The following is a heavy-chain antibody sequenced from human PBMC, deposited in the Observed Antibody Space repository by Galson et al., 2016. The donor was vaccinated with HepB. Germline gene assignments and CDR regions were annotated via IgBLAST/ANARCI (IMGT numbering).Heavy chain of an antibody. J-gene: IGHJ4*02. D-gene: IGHD3-3*01. CDR2: IYTGETN. CDR1: GASINSGDHF. Sequence: LSLTCTVAGASINSGDHFWTWIRQPAGKGLEWIGHIYTGETNEYNPSLRSRVSISIDTSENQFSLKLTSVTAADTAVYYCARESRFLGGSGFGFWGQGSLVTVAS. V-gene: IGHV4-61*09. CDR3: ARESRFLGGSGFGF.